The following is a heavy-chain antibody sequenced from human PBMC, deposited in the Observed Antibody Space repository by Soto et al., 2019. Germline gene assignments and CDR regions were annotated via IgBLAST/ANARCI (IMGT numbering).Heavy chain of an antibody. CDR2: ISAYNGHT. V-gene: IGHV1-18*01. Sequence: ASVKVSCKASGYTFISYGISWVQQAPGQGLEWMGWISAYNGHTKYAQKFQGRVTMTTDTATSTAYMELRRLTSDDTALYYCARDNGASSTPHTNDYWGQGTLVTVSS. D-gene: IGHD2-8*01. CDR1: GYTFISYG. CDR3: ARDNGASSTPHTNDY. J-gene: IGHJ4*02.